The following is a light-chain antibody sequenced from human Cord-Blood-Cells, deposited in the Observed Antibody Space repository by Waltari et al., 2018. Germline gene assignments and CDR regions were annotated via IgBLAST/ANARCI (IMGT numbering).Light chain of an antibody. CDR3: SSYTSSSIYV. J-gene: IGLJ1*01. CDR2: DVS. Sequence: QSALTQPASVSGSPGQSITISCTGTSSDVGGYNYVSWYQQHPGKAPKIMIYDVSKRPSGVSNRFSGSKSGNTASLTISGLQAEDEADYYCSSYTSSSIYVFGTGTKVTVL. V-gene: IGLV2-14*01. CDR1: SSDVGGYNY.